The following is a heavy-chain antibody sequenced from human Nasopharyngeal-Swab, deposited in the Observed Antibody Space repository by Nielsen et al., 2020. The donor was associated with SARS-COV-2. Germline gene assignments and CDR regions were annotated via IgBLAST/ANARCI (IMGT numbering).Heavy chain of an antibody. J-gene: IGHJ5*02. CDR3: AKMARFSSGSDWFDP. CDR2: ISGSGGST. V-gene: IGHV3-23*01. Sequence: GGSLRLSCAASGFTFSNYAMSWVRQAPGKGLEWVSAISGSGGSTYYADSVKGRFTISRDNSKNTLYLQMNSLRAEDTAVYYCAKMARFSSGSDWFDPWGQGTLVTVSS. CDR1: GFTFSNYA. D-gene: IGHD6-19*01.